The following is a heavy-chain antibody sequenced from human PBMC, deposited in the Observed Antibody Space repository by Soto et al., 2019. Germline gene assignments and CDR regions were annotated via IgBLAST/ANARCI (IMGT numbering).Heavy chain of an antibody. CDR2: ISYDGSNK. J-gene: IGHJ3*02. CDR3: ARESRDGYNHAFDI. D-gene: IGHD5-12*01. V-gene: IGHV3-30-3*01. Sequence: PGGSLRLSCAASGFTFSSYAMHWVRQAPGKGLEWVAVISYDGSNKYYADSVKGRFTISRDNSKNTLYLQMNSLRAEDTAVYYCARESRDGYNHAFDIWGQGTMVTVS. CDR1: GFTFSSYA.